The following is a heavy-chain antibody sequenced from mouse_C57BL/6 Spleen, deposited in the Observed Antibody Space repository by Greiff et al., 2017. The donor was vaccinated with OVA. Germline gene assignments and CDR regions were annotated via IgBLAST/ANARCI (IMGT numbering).Heavy chain of an antibody. J-gene: IGHJ2*01. CDR2: IYPGDGDT. Sequence: VQLQQSGAELVKPGASVKISCKASGYAFSSYWMNWVKQRPGKGLEWIGQIYPGDGDTNYNGKFKGKATLTADKSSSTAYMQLSSLTSEDSAVYFCARKTAQADYFDYWGQGTTLTVSS. CDR1: GYAFSSYW. CDR3: ARKTAQADYFDY. V-gene: IGHV1-80*01. D-gene: IGHD3-2*02.